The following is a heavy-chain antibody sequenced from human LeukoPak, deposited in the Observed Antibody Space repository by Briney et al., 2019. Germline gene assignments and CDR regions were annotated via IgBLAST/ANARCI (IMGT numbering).Heavy chain of an antibody. CDR2: MNPNSGNT. CDR1: GYTVTSYD. D-gene: IGHD2-2*02. J-gene: IGHJ4*02. V-gene: IGHV1-8*01. Sequence: ASVKVYCKASGYTVTSYDINWVRQATGQGPDWIAWMNPNSGNTGYVQKFQGRVTMTRNTSISTAYMELSSLRSEDTAVYYCARGVRYCSSDSCYMLDYWGQGTLVTVSS. CDR3: ARGVRYCSSDSCYMLDY.